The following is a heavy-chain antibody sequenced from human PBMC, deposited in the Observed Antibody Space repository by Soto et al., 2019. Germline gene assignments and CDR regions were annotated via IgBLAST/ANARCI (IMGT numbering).Heavy chain of an antibody. V-gene: IGHV3-23*01. CDR2: ISGSGGST. CDR3: AKDLRSMVRGVIKDYYYYYGMDV. J-gene: IGHJ6*02. Sequence: PGGSLRLSCASSGFTFSSYAMILVRQAPGKGLEWVSAISGSGGSTYYADSVKGRFTISRDNSKNTLYLQMNSLRAEDTAVYYCAKDLRSMVRGVIKDYYYYYGMDVWGQGTTVTVSS. D-gene: IGHD3-10*01. CDR1: GFTFSSYA.